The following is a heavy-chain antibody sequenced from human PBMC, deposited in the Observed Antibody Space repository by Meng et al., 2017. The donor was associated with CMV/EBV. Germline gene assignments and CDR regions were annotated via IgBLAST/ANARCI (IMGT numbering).Heavy chain of an antibody. CDR2: ISYDGSNK. Sequence: GGSLRLSCAASGFTFSSYAMHWVRQAPGKGLEWVAVISYDGSNKYYADSVKGRFTISRDNSKNSLYLQMNSLRAEDTAVYYCARGDYDFWGGYWGQGTLVTVSS. CDR1: GFTFSSYA. CDR3: ARGDYDFWGGY. V-gene: IGHV3-30-3*01. J-gene: IGHJ4*02. D-gene: IGHD3-3*01.